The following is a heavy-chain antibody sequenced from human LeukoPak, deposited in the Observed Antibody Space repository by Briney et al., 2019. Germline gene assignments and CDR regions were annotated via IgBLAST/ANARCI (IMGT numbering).Heavy chain of an antibody. D-gene: IGHD2-15*01. J-gene: IGHJ5*02. CDR3: ARGRGYCSGGSCINWIDP. V-gene: IGHV4-34*01. Sequence: SETLSLTCAVYGGSFSGYYWSWIRQPPGKGLEWMGEINHSGSTNYNPSLKSRVTISVDTSKNQFSLNLRSVTAADTAVYYCARGRGYCSGGSCINWIDPWGQGTLVTV. CDR1: GGSFSGYY. CDR2: INHSGST.